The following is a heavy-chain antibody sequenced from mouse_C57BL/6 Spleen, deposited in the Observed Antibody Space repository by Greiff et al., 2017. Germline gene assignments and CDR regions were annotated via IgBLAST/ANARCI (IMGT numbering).Heavy chain of an antibody. D-gene: IGHD1-1*02. V-gene: IGHV1-82*01. CDR3: ARDGAFDY. J-gene: IGHJ2*01. Sequence: VKLQESGPELVKPGASVKISCKASGYAFSSSWMNWVKQRPGQGLEWIGRIYPGDGDTNYNGKFKGKATLTADKSSSTAYMQLSSLTSEDSAVYFCARDGAFDYWGQGTTLTVSS. CDR2: IYPGDGDT. CDR1: GYAFSSSW.